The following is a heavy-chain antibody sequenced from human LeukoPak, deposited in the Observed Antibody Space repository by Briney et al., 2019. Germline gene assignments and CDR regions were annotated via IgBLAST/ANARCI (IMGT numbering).Heavy chain of an antibody. CDR1: GFTFSSYG. CDR3: ARDPHYYDSSGYAFDY. CDR2: ISSSSSYI. D-gene: IGHD3-22*01. Sequence: PGGSLRLSCAASGFTFSSYGMNWVRQAPGKGLEWVSSISSSSSYIYYADSVKGRFTISRDNAKNSLYLQMNSLRAEDTAVYYCARDPHYYDSSGYAFDYWGQGTLATVSS. V-gene: IGHV3-21*01. J-gene: IGHJ4*02.